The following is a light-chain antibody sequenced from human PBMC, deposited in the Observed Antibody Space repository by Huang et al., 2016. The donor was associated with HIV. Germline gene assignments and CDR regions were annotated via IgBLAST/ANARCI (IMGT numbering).Light chain of an antibody. J-gene: IGKJ4*01. CDR1: QSVTNNY. V-gene: IGKV3-20*01. CDR2: GAS. CDR3: QQYGTLPLT. Sequence: GESATLSCGASQSVTNNYVAWYQQKPGQAPRLLLHGASIRATGIADRFSGGGSGTNFTLTISALAPEDFAVYFCQQYGTLPLTCAGGTKVEIK.